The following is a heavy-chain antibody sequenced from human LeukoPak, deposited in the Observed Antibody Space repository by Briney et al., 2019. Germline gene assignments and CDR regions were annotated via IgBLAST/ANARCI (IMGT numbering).Heavy chain of an antibody. CDR2: IYYSGNT. CDR1: GVSISGSSYY. Sequence: SETLSLTGTGSGVSISGSSYYWGWIRQPPGKGLEWIGSIYYSGNTYYNPSLKSRVTISVDTSNNQFSLKLSSVTAADTAVYYCARCPRPQLGWFDPWGRGTLVTVSS. CDR3: ARCPRPQLGWFDP. V-gene: IGHV4-39*07. D-gene: IGHD6-13*01. J-gene: IGHJ5*02.